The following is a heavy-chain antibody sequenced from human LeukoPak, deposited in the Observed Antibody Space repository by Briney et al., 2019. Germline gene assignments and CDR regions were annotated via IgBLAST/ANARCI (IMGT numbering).Heavy chain of an antibody. CDR3: ARRPCPPTTVTTSYFYMDV. Sequence: GGSLRLSCAASGFTFSSYTMNWVRQAPGKGLEWVSSSSTTSSYIYYADSVKGRFTISRDNAKNSLYLQMNSLRAEDTAVYYCARRPCPPTTVTTSYFYMDVWGKGTTVTVSS. D-gene: IGHD4-11*01. J-gene: IGHJ6*03. CDR1: GFTFSSYT. V-gene: IGHV3-21*01. CDR2: SSTTSSYI.